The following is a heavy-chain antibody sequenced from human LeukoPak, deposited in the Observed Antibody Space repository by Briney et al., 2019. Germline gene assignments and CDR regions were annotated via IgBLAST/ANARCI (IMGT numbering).Heavy chain of an antibody. Sequence: KSSETLSLTCTVSGGSISSYYWSWIRQPAGKGLEWIGRIYTSGSTNHNPSLKSRVTMSVDTSKNQFSLKLSSVTAADTAVYYCARDNAYLAEDYYYYMDVWGKGTTVTVSS. J-gene: IGHJ6*03. CDR3: ARDNAYLAEDYYYYMDV. CDR2: IYTSGST. D-gene: IGHD2-21*01. CDR1: GGSISSYY. V-gene: IGHV4-4*07.